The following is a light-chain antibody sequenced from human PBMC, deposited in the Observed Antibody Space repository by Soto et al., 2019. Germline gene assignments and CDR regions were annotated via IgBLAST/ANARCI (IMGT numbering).Light chain of an antibody. Sequence: EIVWTQSPATLSLSPGESATLSCRASQSVSSYLAWYQQKPGQAPRLLIYDASNRATGIPARFSGSGSGTDFTLTISSLEPEDFAVYYCQQRSNWPITVGQGTRLDIK. V-gene: IGKV3-11*01. CDR1: QSVSSY. CDR3: QQRSNWPIT. J-gene: IGKJ5*01. CDR2: DAS.